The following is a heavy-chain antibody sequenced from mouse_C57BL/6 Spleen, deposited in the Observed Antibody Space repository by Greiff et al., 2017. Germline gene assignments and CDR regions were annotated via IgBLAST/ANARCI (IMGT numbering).Heavy chain of an antibody. J-gene: IGHJ3*01. CDR3: AWGNYYGSSLSWFAY. CDR1: GYSITSGYY. D-gene: IGHD1-1*01. Sequence: EVQVVESGPGLVKPSQSLSLTCSVTGYSITSGYYWNWIRQFPGNKLEWMGYISYDGSNNYNPSLKNRISITRDTSKNQFFLKLNSVTTEDTATYYCAWGNYYGSSLSWFAYWGQGTLVTVSA. V-gene: IGHV3-6*01. CDR2: ISYDGSN.